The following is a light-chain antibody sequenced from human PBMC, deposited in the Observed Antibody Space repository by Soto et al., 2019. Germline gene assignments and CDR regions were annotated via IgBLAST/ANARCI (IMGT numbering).Light chain of an antibody. V-gene: IGKV3-15*01. CDR3: QQSNNWPL. J-gene: IGKJ1*01. Sequence: LTQSPGTLALSPGEGATLSCRASQSLSGRYLAWYQQKPGQAPRLLICGASTRAPGIPARFSGSGSGTEFPLTISGLQSEDFAVYYCQQSNNWPLFGQGTKVDIK. CDR2: GAS. CDR1: QSLSGRY.